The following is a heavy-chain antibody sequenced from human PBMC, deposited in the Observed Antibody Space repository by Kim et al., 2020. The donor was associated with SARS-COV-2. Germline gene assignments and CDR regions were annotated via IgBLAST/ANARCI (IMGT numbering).Heavy chain of an antibody. V-gene: IGHV3-11*06. Sequence: GSLRLSCAASGFTFSDYYMSWIRQAPGKGLEWVSYISSSSSYTNYADSVKGRFTISRDNAKNSLYLQMNSLRAEDTAVYYCARESGITIFGESPRIRDYYGMDVWGQGTTVTVS. CDR1: GFTFSDYY. D-gene: IGHD3-3*01. J-gene: IGHJ6*02. CDR2: ISSSSSYT. CDR3: ARESGITIFGESPRIRDYYGMDV.